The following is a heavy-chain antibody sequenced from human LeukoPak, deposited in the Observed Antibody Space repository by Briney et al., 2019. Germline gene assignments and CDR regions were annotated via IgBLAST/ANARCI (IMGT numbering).Heavy chain of an antibody. CDR1: GGSISSGGYY. D-gene: IGHD4-17*01. CDR2: IYYRGST. J-gene: IGHJ3*02. Sequence: PSETLSLTCTVSGGSISSGGYYWSWIRQHPGKGLEWIGYIYYRGSTYYNPSLKSRVTISVDTSKNQFSLKLSSVTAADTAVYYCARRHRGYGDYAGAFDIWGQGTMVTVSS. CDR3: ARRHRGYGDYAGAFDI. V-gene: IGHV4-31*03.